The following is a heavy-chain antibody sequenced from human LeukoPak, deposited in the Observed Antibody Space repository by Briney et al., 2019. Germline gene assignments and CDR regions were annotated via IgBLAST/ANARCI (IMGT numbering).Heavy chain of an antibody. CDR3: ARERIDCSSTSCYGGGSDY. V-gene: IGHV3-74*01. CDR2: INTDGSST. D-gene: IGHD2-2*01. J-gene: IGHJ4*02. Sequence: PGGSLRLSCAASGFTFSSHWMYCVSQAPGKGLVWVSRINTDGSSTSYADSVKGRFTISRDNAKNTLHLQMNSLRAEDTAVYCCARERIDCSSTSCYGGGSDYWGQGTLVTVSS. CDR1: GFTFSSHW.